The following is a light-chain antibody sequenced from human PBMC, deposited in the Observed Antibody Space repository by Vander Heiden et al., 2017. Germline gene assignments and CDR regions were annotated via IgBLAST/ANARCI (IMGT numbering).Light chain of an antibody. J-gene: IGKJ1*01. CDR3: YQKYGPSRT. CDR1: QYINNH. V-gene: IGKV1-NL1*01. Sequence: DSQLTQSPPSLSVSVGDSVTITCRASQYINNHLYWYQQRLGKVPKILIYASSSLGGGVTSGFRGSGGGRDFSLPIIGLQPEDSAAYYCYQKYGPSRTFGQGTKVEIK. CDR2: ASS.